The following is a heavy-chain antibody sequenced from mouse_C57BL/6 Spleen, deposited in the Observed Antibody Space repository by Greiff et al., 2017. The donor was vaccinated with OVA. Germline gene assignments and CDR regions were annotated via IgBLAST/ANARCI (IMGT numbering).Heavy chain of an antibody. V-gene: IGHV5-17*01. CDR2: ISSGSSTI. J-gene: IGHJ4*01. CDR1: GFTFSDYG. Sequence: VQLKESGGGLVKPGGSLKLSCAASGFTFSDYGMHWVRQAPEKGLEWVAYISSGSSTIYYADTVKGRFTISRDNAKNTLFLQMTSLRSEDTAMYYCASYTNDAMDYWGQGTSVTVSS. D-gene: IGHD2-12*01. CDR3: ASYTNDAMDY.